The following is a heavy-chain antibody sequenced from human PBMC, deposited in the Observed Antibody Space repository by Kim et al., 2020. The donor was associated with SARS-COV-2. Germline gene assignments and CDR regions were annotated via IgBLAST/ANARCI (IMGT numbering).Heavy chain of an antibody. D-gene: IGHD3-10*01. CDR1: GASLSSYY. J-gene: IGHJ5*02. Sequence: SETLSLTCTVSGASLSSYYWTWIRQPAEKGLEWIGRIYVTETTIYNPSLKSRVTMSVDTSKNQFSLKLDSVTAADSALYYCVRGVSYFGSWGPGTLVTVSS. V-gene: IGHV4-4*07. CDR3: VRGVSYFGS. CDR2: IYVTETT.